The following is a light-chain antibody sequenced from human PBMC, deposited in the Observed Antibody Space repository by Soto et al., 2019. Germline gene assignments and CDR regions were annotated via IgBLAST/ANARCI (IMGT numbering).Light chain of an antibody. CDR3: SSYTSSSTYYV. J-gene: IGLJ1*01. CDR1: SSDVGGYNY. Sequence: QSALTQPASVSGSPGQSITISCTGTSSDVGGYNYVSWYQQHPDKAPKLMIYGVTDRPSGVSNRFSGSKSGNTASLTISGLQAEDEADYYCSSYTSSSTYYVFGTGTKVTVL. V-gene: IGLV2-14*01. CDR2: GVT.